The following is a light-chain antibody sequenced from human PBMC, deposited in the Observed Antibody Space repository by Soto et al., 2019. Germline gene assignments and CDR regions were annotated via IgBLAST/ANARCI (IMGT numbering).Light chain of an antibody. CDR3: NSYAGSNHVV. J-gene: IGLJ2*01. CDR2: EVS. Sequence: QSVLTQPPSASGSPGQSVTISCTGTSSDVGGYNYVSWYQQHPGKAPKLMIYEVSNRPSGVPDRFSGSKSGNTASLTVSGLQAEDEADYYCNSYAGSNHVVFGGGTKVTVL. V-gene: IGLV2-8*01. CDR1: SSDVGGYNY.